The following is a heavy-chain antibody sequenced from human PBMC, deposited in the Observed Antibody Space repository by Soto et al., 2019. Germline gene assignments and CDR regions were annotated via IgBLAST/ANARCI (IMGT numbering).Heavy chain of an antibody. CDR2: ITSNGGNA. D-gene: IGHD2-15*01. Sequence: QVQLVESGGGVVLPGSSLRLSCAASGFTFSTYAMDWVRQAPGKGLEWVGVITSNGGNARYAVSVKGRFTISRDNAHNTLFLQMDSLRPEDTALYFCARDTVGGSWFPLGFWGQGTLVTVSS. CDR1: GFTFSTYA. CDR3: ARDTVGGSWFPLGF. J-gene: IGHJ4*02. V-gene: IGHV3-30-3*01.